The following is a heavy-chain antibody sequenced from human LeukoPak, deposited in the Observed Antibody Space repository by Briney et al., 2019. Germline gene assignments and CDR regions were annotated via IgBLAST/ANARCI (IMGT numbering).Heavy chain of an antibody. Sequence: GGSLRLSCAASGFTFTNHWMSWVRQAPGKGLEWVSYISTTGSTKYYADSVKGRFTISRDNAKNSLYLQTNSLRAEDTAVYYCARVPTTVTYTDYWGQGTLATVSS. CDR2: ISTTGSTK. CDR1: GFTFTNHW. CDR3: ARVPTTVTYTDY. D-gene: IGHD4-17*01. J-gene: IGHJ4*02. V-gene: IGHV3-11*01.